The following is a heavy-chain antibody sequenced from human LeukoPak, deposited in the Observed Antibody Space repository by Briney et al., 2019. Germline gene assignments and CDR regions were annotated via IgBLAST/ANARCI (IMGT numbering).Heavy chain of an antibody. D-gene: IGHD3-22*01. J-gene: IGHJ4*02. Sequence: ASVKVSCKVSGYTLTELSMHWVRQAPGKGLEWMGGFDPEDGETIYAQKFQGRVTMTEDTSTDTAYMELSSLRSEDTAVYYCVTERSRQYYYDSSGYYGLNYWGQGTLVTVSS. CDR2: FDPEDGET. V-gene: IGHV1-24*01. CDR3: VTERSRQYYYDSSGYYGLNY. CDR1: GYTLTELS.